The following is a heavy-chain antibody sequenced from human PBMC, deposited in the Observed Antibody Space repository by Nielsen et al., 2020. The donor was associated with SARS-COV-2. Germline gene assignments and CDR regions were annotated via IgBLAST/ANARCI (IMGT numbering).Heavy chain of an antibody. CDR3: THMVRGFRGGDY. CDR1: GFTFGDYA. Sequence: GESLKISCTASGFTFGDYAMSWFRQAPGKGLEWVGFIRSKAYGGTTEYAASVKGRFTISRDDSKSIAYLQMNSLKTEDTAVYYCTHMVRGFRGGDYWGQGTLVTVSS. D-gene: IGHD3-10*01. CDR2: IRSKAYGGTT. V-gene: IGHV3-49*03. J-gene: IGHJ4*02.